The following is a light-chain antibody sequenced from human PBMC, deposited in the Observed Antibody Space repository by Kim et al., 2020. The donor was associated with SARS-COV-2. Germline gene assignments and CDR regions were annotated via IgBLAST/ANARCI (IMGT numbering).Light chain of an antibody. CDR2: EDN. Sequence: NFMLTQPHSVSESPGKTVTISCTRSSGSIASNYVQWYQQRPGSAPTTVIYEDNQRPSGVPDRFSDSIDSSSNSASLTISGLKTEDEADYYCQSYDSSNFVVFGGGTQLTVL. CDR3: QSYDSSNFVV. J-gene: IGLJ2*01. V-gene: IGLV6-57*04. CDR1: SGSIASNY.